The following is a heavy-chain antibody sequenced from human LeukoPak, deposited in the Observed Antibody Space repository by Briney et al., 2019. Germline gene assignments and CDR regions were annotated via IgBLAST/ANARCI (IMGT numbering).Heavy chain of an antibody. J-gene: IGHJ5*02. D-gene: IGHD3-3*01. CDR2: ISSSGRTI. V-gene: IGHV3-48*03. CDR1: GFTFSSYE. Sequence: GGSLRLSCVASGFTFSSYEMNWVRQAPGKGLEWVSYISSSGRTIYYADSVKGRFTISRDNAKNSLYLQMNSLRAEDTAVYYCARVRWSGGNWFDPWGQGTLVTVSS. CDR3: ARVRWSGGNWFDP.